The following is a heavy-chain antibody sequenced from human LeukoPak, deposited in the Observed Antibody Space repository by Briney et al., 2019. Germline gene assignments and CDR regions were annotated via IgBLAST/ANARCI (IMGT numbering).Heavy chain of an antibody. D-gene: IGHD3-9*01. Sequence: GGFLRLSCAASGFTFSSYGMHWVRQAPGKGLEWVAVISYDGSNKYYADSVKGRFTISRDNSKNTLYLQMNSLRAEDTAVYYCAKGWVNYDILTGYRYWGQGTLVTVSS. CDR3: AKGWVNYDILTGYRY. CDR1: GFTFSSYG. V-gene: IGHV3-30*18. J-gene: IGHJ4*02. CDR2: ISYDGSNK.